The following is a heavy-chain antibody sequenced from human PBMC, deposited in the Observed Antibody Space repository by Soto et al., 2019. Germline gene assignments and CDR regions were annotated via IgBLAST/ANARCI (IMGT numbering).Heavy chain of an antibody. Sequence: SQTLSLTCAISGDSVSTNSATWDWFRQSPSRGLEWLGRTCYRSKWYNDYAVSVKGRITINPDTSNNQLSLQLNSVTPDDTAVYYCARLIGNSWLDSWGQGTLVTVSS. J-gene: IGHJ5*01. D-gene: IGHD2-8*01. V-gene: IGHV6-1*01. CDR1: GDSVSTNSAT. CDR2: TCYRSKWYN. CDR3: ARLIGNSWLDS.